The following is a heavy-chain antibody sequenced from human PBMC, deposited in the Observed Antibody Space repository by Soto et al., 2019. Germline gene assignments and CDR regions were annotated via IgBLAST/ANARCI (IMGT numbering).Heavy chain of an antibody. CDR1: GYRFTSYG. J-gene: IGHJ6*02. V-gene: IGHV1-18*01. CDR2: ISAYDDNT. D-gene: IGHD3-22*01. Sequence: GASVKVSCKASGYRFTSYGISWVRQAPGQGLEWLGWISAYDDNTKYAQTLQGRVSMSTDTSTNTAYMELRSLRSDDTAMYYCARGGYYDSSGSLNCHYCGMNVWGQGTTVTVSS. CDR3: ARGGYYDSSGSLNCHYCGMNV.